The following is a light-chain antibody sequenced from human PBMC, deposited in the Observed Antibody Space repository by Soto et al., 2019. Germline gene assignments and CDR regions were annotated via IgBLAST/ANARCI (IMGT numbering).Light chain of an antibody. CDR2: DAS. CDR3: LQYHSYWT. Sequence: DIQMTQSPSTLSASLGDRVTITCRASQSISYWLVWYQQKQGQAPKLLISDASSLRSGVPSRFSGRGSGTEFTLTISGLQPGDFASYFCLQYHSYWTFGQGTKVEIK. V-gene: IGKV1-5*01. CDR1: QSISYW. J-gene: IGKJ1*01.